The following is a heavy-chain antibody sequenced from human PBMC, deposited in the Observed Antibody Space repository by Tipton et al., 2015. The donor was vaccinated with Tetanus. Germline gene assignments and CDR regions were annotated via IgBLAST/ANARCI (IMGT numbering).Heavy chain of an antibody. Sequence: SLRLSCAASGFDFRSDWMTWVRQAPGKGLEWVANIKQDGNEKYHVDSVKGRFTISRDTGKNLLYLQRNSLRVEDTAVYFCARRSLTNYGLDVWGQGTPVTVSS. CDR2: IKQDGNEK. J-gene: IGHJ6*02. CDR1: GFDFRSDW. D-gene: IGHD1-1*01. V-gene: IGHV3-7*03. CDR3: ARRSLTNYGLDV.